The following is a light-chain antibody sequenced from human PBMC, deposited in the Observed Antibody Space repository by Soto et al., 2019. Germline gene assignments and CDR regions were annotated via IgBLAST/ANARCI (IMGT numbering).Light chain of an antibody. J-gene: IGLJ2*01. Sequence: QSVLTQSPSASASLGASVNLTCILSSGHSSYAIAWHQQRPEKGPRYLMNLNSDGSHSKGDGIPDRFSGSSSGTERYLTISSLQSEDEADYYCQTWDTGIHVVFGGGTKVTVL. V-gene: IGLV4-69*01. CDR1: SGHSSYA. CDR2: LNSDGSH. CDR3: QTWDTGIHVV.